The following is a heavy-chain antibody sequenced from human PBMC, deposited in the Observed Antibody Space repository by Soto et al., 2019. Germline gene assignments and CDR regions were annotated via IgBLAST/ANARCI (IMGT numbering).Heavy chain of an antibody. J-gene: IGHJ3*02. V-gene: IGHV3-9*01. CDR2: ISWNSGSI. D-gene: IGHD2-8*01. Sequence: GGSLRLSCAASGFTFDDYAMHWVRQAPGKGLEWVSGISWNSGSIGYADSVKGRFTISRDNAKNSLYLQMNSLRAEDTALYYCAKVVYSKDAFDIWGQGTMVTVSS. CDR3: AKVVYSKDAFDI. CDR1: GFTFDDYA.